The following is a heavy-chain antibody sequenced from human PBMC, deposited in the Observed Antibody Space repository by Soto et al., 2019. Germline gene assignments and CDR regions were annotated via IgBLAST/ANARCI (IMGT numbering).Heavy chain of an antibody. CDR3: AREDSSPDYYYYYGMDV. Sequence: QVQLVQSGAEVKKPGASVKVSCKASGYTFTSYGISWVRQAPGQGLEWMGWISAYNGNTNYAQKLQGRVTMTTDTSTSTAYMELRSLRSDDTAVYYCAREDSSPDYYYYYGMDVWGQWTTVTVSS. CDR1: GYTFTSYG. V-gene: IGHV1-18*01. CDR2: ISAYNGNT. J-gene: IGHJ6*02. D-gene: IGHD6-13*01.